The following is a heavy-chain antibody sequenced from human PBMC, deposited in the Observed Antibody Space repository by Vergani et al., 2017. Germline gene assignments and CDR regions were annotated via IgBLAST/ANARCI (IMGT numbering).Heavy chain of an antibody. Sequence: QITLKESGPTLVKPTQTLTLTCTFSGFSLSTSGVGVGWIRQPPGKALEWLALIYWNDDKRYSPSLKSRVTITKDTSKNEVILTMATMDPADTATYYCVHRLGYFDWDGAFDVWGPGTMVTVSS. CDR3: VHRLGYFDWDGAFDV. CDR1: GFSLSTSGVG. CDR2: IYWNDDK. V-gene: IGHV2-5*01. J-gene: IGHJ3*01. D-gene: IGHD3-9*01.